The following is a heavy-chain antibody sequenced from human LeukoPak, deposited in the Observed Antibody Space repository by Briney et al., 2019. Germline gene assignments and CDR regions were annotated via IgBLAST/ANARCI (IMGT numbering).Heavy chain of an antibody. Sequence: PGGSLRLSCAASGFTFSSYAMSWVRQAPGKGLEWVSAISGSGDSTYYADSVKGRFTVSRDNSQNTLYLQMNNLRAEDTAMYYCGKAPLRFSDYWGQGTLVTVSS. D-gene: IGHD3-3*01. CDR3: GKAPLRFSDY. CDR2: ISGSGDST. CDR1: GFTFSSYA. V-gene: IGHV3-23*01. J-gene: IGHJ4*02.